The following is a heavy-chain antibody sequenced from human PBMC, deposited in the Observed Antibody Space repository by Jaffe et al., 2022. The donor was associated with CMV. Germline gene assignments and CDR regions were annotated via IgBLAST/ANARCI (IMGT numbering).Heavy chain of an antibody. V-gene: IGHV3-9*01. CDR3: AKGSGYYGSGSYYY. J-gene: IGHJ4*02. CDR2: ISWNSGSI. D-gene: IGHD3-10*01. Sequence: EVQLVESGGGLVQPGRSLRLSCAASGFTFDDYAMHWVRQAPGKGLEWVSGISWNSGSIGYADSVKGRFTISRDNAKNSLYLQMNSLRAEDTALYYCAKGSGYYGSGSYYYWGQGTLVTVSS. CDR1: GFTFDDYA.